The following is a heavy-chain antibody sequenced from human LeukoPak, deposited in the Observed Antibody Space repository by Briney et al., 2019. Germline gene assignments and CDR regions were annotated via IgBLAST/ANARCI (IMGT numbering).Heavy chain of an antibody. D-gene: IGHD2-2*01. V-gene: IGHV4-61*02. CDR3: ARDGTCFSTSCLRGDYYYMDV. CDR2: IYTSGST. CDR1: GGSISGGTYY. Sequence: RPSQTLSLTCTVSGGSISGGTYYWSWIRQPAGKGLEWIGRIYTSGSTNYNPSLKSRVTISVDTSKNQFSLKLSSVTAADTAVYYCARDGTCFSTSCLRGDYYYMDVWGKGTTVTVSS. J-gene: IGHJ6*03.